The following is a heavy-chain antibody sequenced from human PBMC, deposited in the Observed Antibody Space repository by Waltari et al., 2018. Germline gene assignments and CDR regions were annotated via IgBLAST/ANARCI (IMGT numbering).Heavy chain of an antibody. D-gene: IGHD3-22*01. CDR3: AREGHYDDSSGYPFDY. CDR1: GFTVSSNY. CDR2: IYSGGST. Sequence: EVQLVESGGGLIQPGGSLRLSCVASGFTVSSNYMSWVRQAPGKGLGWVAVIYSGGSTYYADAVKGRFTISRDNSKNTLYLQMNSLRAEDTAVYYCAREGHYDDSSGYPFDYWGQGTLVTVSS. V-gene: IGHV3-53*01. J-gene: IGHJ4*02.